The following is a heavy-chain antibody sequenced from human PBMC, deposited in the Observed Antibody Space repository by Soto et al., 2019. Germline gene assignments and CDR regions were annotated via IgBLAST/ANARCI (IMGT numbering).Heavy chain of an antibody. CDR2: ISSSGSTI. V-gene: IGHV3-11*01. J-gene: IGHJ4*02. CDR1: GFTFSDYY. D-gene: IGHD6-19*01. Sequence: PGGSLRLSCAASGFTFSDYYMSWIRQAPGRGLEWVSYISSSGSTIYYADSVKGRFTISRDNAKNSLYLQMNSLRAEDTAVYYCARVDAGYSSGWYFDYWGQGTLVTVSS. CDR3: ARVDAGYSSGWYFDY.